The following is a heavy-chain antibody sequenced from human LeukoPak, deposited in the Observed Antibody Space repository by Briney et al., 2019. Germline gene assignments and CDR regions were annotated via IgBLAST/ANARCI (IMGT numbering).Heavy chain of an antibody. CDR2: IYYSGST. V-gene: IGHV4-59*01. CDR1: GGSFSGYY. D-gene: IGHD1-26*01. J-gene: IGHJ3*02. Sequence: SETLSLTCAVYGGSFSGYYWSWIRQPPGKGLEWTGYIYYSGSTSYNPSLKSRVTISVDTSKKQFSLKLSSVTAADTAFYYCARYIVSYPHDAFDIWGQGTMVTVSS. CDR3: ARYIVSYPHDAFDI.